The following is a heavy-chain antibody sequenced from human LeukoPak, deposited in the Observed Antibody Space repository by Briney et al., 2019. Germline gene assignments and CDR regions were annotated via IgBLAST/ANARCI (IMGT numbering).Heavy chain of an antibody. CDR2: IISTGTA. V-gene: IGHV4-59*11. Sequence: SEALSLTCTVSGVAISSHYWSWIRQPPGKGPEWLGFIISTGTANYNPSLKGRVTLSIDTPKDQFSLRLRSVTAADTAVYYCARVTVETATKRYFDYWGQGARVTVSS. J-gene: IGHJ4*02. D-gene: IGHD2-21*02. CDR1: GVAISSHY. CDR3: ARVTVETATKRYFDY.